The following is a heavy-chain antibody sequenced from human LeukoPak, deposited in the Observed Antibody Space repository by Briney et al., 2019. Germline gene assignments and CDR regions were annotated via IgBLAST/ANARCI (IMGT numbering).Heavy chain of an antibody. CDR1: GGSISNYY. CDR2: IYYSGST. J-gene: IGHJ4*02. D-gene: IGHD3-3*01. CDR3: ARSTYYDFWSGYHLGNFDY. Sequence: SETLSLTCTVSGGSISNYYWSWIRQPPGKGLEWIGYIYYSGSTNYNPSLKSRVTISVDTSKNQFSLKLSSVTAADTAVYYCARSTYYDFWSGYHLGNFDYWGQGTLVTVSS. V-gene: IGHV4-59*01.